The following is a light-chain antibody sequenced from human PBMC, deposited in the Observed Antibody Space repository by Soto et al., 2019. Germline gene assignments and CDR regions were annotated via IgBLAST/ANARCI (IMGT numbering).Light chain of an antibody. Sequence: DIQMTQSPSTLYASVGDRVTITCRASQSIRSWLAWYQQKPGKAPKLLIYDASSLESGVASRFSGSGSGTEFTLTISSLQPDDFATYYCQQYDISSPTFGQGTTVDLK. CDR3: QQYDISSPT. CDR2: DAS. V-gene: IGKV1-5*01. J-gene: IGKJ1*01. CDR1: QSIRSW.